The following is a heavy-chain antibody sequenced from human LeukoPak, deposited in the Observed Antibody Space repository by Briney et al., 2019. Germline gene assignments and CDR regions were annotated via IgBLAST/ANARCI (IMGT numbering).Heavy chain of an antibody. CDR3: AKDRSQNWSGYSAGAFDL. Sequence: GGSLRLSCAASGFTFDDYAMHWVRQVPGKGLEWVSGISWNSGSIGYAESVRGRFTISRDNAKNSPDLEMKSLRPEDMAFYYCAKDRSQNWSGYSAGAFDLWGQGTMVTVSS. J-gene: IGHJ3*01. CDR2: ISWNSGSI. D-gene: IGHD3-3*01. V-gene: IGHV3-9*03. CDR1: GFTFDDYA.